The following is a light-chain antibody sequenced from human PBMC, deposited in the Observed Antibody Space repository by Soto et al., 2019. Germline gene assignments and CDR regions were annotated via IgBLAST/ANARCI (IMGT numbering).Light chain of an antibody. Sequence: EIVLTQSPGTLSLSPGDRATLSCRANQSVSSNYLAWYQQKPGQAPRLLIYDASNRATGIPARFSGSGSGTDFTLTISSLEPEDFAVYYCQQRSNWPPYTFGQGTKLEIK. CDR2: DAS. J-gene: IGKJ2*01. CDR1: QSVSSNY. V-gene: IGKV3-11*01. CDR3: QQRSNWPPYT.